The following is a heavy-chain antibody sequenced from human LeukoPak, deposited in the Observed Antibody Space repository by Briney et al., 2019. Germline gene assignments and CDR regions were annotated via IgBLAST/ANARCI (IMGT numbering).Heavy chain of an antibody. Sequence: SETLSLTCTVSGGSISSSSNYWGWVRQPPGKGLEWIGTVYSTGSTTYSNPSLKSRVTIAVDTSKNQFSLKLSSVTAADTAVYYCARHEEEDGYNAKTIDYWGQGTLVTVSS. CDR3: ARHEEEDGYNAKTIDY. CDR1: GGSISSSSNY. CDR2: VYSTGSTT. J-gene: IGHJ4*02. V-gene: IGHV4-39*01. D-gene: IGHD5-24*01.